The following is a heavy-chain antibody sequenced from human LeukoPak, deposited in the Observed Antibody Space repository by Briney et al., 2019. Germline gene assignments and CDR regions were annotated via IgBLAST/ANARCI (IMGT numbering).Heavy chain of an antibody. V-gene: IGHV3-15*01. CDR2: VKSIGSGGAA. J-gene: IGHJ4*02. CDR1: GFTFSSYE. D-gene: IGHD1-14*01. Sequence: PGGSLRLSCEASGFTFSSYEMNWVRQAPGKGLEWVGRVKSIGSGGAADYSAPVKGRFTISRDDSKHTLYLQMNSLSTEDTAVYYCTIVLTGTPVEPIIDFWGQGTLVTVSS. CDR3: TIVLTGTPVEPIIDF.